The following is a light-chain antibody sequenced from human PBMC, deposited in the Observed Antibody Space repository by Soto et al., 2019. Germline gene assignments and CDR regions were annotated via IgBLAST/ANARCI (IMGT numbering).Light chain of an antibody. J-gene: IGLJ2*01. CDR1: SGDVGGYNY. Sequence: QSVLTQPASVSGSPGQSITIFCTGTSGDVGGYNYVSWYQQHPGKVPKLIIYEVSKRPSGVSNRFSGSKSGNTASLTISGLQGEDESHYYCSSYTSDTTVLFGGGTKLTVL. CDR3: SSYTSDTTVL. V-gene: IGLV2-14*01. CDR2: EVS.